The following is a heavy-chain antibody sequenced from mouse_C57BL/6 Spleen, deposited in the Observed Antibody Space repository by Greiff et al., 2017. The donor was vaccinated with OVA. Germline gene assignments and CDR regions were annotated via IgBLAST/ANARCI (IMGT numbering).Heavy chain of an antibody. J-gene: IGHJ2*01. CDR3: ARSYDFDY. CDR2: ISNGGGST. Sequence: EVKLMESGGGLVQPGGSLKLSCAASGFTFSDYYMYWVRQTPEKRLEWVAYISNGGGSTYYPDTVKGRFTISRDNAKNTLYLQMSRRKSEDTAMYYCARSYDFDYWGQGTTLTVSS. CDR1: GFTFSDYY. D-gene: IGHD1-1*01. V-gene: IGHV5-12*01.